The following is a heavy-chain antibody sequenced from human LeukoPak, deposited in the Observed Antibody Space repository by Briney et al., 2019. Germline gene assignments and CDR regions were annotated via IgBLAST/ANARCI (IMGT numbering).Heavy chain of an antibody. CDR3: ARSGSYSGPYVY. D-gene: IGHD1-26*01. V-gene: IGHV4-59*01. J-gene: IGHJ4*02. Sequence: SETLSLTCTVSGGSFSSYYWSWIRQPPGKGLEWIGYISSSGSANNNPSLKSRVTISVDTSQNQFFLDLSSVTAADTAVYYCARSGSYSGPYVYWGQGTVVTVSS. CDR1: GGSFSSYY. CDR2: ISSSGSA.